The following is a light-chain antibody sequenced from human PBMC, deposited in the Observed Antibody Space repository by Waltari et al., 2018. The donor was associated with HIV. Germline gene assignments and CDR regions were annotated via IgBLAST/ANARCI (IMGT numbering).Light chain of an antibody. CDR1: SSDVGGYNY. CDR2: EVV. J-gene: IGLJ3*02. Sequence: QSALTQPPSASGSPGQSVTISCTGTSSDVGGYNYVSWYQQHPGKAPRDSVWEVVERLAAVPDLLYGSRGESTTSLTVCGHQAGDEADYCCSSYAGSNWVVGGGTRLTVL. CDR3: SSYAGSNWV. V-gene: IGLV2-8*01.